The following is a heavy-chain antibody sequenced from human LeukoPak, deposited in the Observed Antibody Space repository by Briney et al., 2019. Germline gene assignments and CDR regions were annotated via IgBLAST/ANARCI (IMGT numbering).Heavy chain of an antibody. CDR1: EFDFSSHA. Sequence: PGGSLRLSCAASEFDFSSHAMSWVRQAPGKGLEWVSAISGSGGSTYYADSVKGRFTISRDNSKNTLYLQMNSLRAEDTAVYYCAKTSDYYDSSGYFDYWGQGTLVTVSS. CDR2: ISGSGGST. V-gene: IGHV3-23*01. J-gene: IGHJ4*02. CDR3: AKTSDYYDSSGYFDY. D-gene: IGHD3-22*01.